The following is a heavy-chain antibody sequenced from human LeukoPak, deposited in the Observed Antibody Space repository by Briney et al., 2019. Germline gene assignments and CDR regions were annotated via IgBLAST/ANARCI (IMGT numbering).Heavy chain of an antibody. V-gene: IGHV3-53*01. J-gene: IGHJ3*02. CDR2: IYSGGST. CDR3: AKYYYDSSGYYEAFDI. Sequence: PGGSLRLSCAASGFSFITYWMSWVRQAPGKGLEWVSVIYSGGSTYYADSVKGRFTISRDNSKNTLYLQMNSLRAEDTAVYYCAKYYYDSSGYYEAFDIWGQGTMVTVSS. D-gene: IGHD3-22*01. CDR1: GFSFITYW.